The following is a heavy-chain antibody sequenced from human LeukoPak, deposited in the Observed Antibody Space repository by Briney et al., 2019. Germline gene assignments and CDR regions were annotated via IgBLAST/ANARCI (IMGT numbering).Heavy chain of an antibody. CDR2: IYHSGST. D-gene: IGHD3-22*01. CDR1: GGSISSGGYS. V-gene: IGHV4-30-2*01. Sequence: PSETLSLTCAVSGGSISSGGYSWSWIRQPPGKGLEWIGYIYHSGSTYYNPSLKSRVTISVDRSKNQFSLKLSSVTAADTAVYYCASGYLQAALGYWGQGTLVTVSS. CDR3: ASGYLQAALGY. J-gene: IGHJ4*02.